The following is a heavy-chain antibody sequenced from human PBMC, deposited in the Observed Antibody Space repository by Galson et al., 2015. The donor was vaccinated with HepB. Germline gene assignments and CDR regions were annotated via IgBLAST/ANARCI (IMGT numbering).Heavy chain of an antibody. D-gene: IGHD2-2*01. V-gene: IGHV3-9*01. CDR3: AKDRAQYCSTTSCYDWYFDL. CDR1: GFTFDDYG. Sequence: SLRLSCAASGFTFDDYGMHWVRQAPGKGLEWVSSISWNSGDIGYADSVKGRFTISRDNAKNSLYLQMNSLRAEDTALYYCAKDRAQYCSTTSCYDWYFDLWGRGTLVTVSS. J-gene: IGHJ2*01. CDR2: ISWNSGDI.